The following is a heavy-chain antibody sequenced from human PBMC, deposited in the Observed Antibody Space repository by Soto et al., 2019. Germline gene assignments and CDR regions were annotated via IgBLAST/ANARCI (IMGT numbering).Heavy chain of an antibody. V-gene: IGHV4-39*01. CDR1: GGSITSSCSA. Sequence: SETLSLTCNASGGSITSSCSAWGWIRQSPGKGLEWIGTIDYSGNIYYIPSLKSRITISVDTSKNQISLKLSSVTAADTAVYYCARHIHNQGFEYYFDSWGQGTLVTVSS. CDR2: IDYSGNI. CDR3: ARHIHNQGFEYYFDS. D-gene: IGHD1-1*01. J-gene: IGHJ4*02.